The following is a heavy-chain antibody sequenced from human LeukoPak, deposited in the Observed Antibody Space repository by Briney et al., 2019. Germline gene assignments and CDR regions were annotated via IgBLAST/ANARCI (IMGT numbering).Heavy chain of an antibody. CDR3: AKDEVGGHFEY. CDR1: GFTFRSFY. V-gene: IGHV3-7*01. CDR2: VNKDGRQI. Sequence: ETGGSLRLSCAASGFTFRSFYMSWVRQAPGKGLEWVAKVNKDGRQIYYADSVKGRFTISRDNAKNSVHLQMNNLRVEDTAVYYCAKDEVGGHFEYWGQGILVTVSS. J-gene: IGHJ4*02.